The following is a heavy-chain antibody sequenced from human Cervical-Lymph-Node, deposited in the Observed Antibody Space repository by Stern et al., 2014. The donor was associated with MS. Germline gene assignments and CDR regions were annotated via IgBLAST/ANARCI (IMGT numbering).Heavy chain of an antibody. D-gene: IGHD4-17*01. CDR3: ARHLWTSVKN. V-gene: IGHV2-70*15. Sequence: QITLKESGPALVKPTQTLTLTCTFSGFSLSTSGMCVSWIRQPPGKALEWLARIDWDDDEYYNTSLKTRLTISKDTSKNQVVLTMTNMDPVDTATYYCARHLWTSVKNWGQGTLVTVSS. J-gene: IGHJ4*02. CDR1: GFSLSTSGMC. CDR2: IDWDDDE.